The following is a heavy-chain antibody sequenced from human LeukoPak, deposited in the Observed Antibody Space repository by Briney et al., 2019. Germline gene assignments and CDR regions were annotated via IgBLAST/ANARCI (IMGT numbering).Heavy chain of an antibody. J-gene: IGHJ4*02. Sequence: SVTVSFTASGGTFSIYAISWVRQAPGQGLEWMGGIIPIFGTADYAQKFQGRVTITADESTSTAYMELSSLRSEDTAVYYCARDVWGCSSTSCYGYLDYWGQGTLVTVSS. CDR3: ARDVWGCSSTSCYGYLDY. V-gene: IGHV1-69*13. D-gene: IGHD2-2*01. CDR2: IIPIFGTA. CDR1: GGTFSIYA.